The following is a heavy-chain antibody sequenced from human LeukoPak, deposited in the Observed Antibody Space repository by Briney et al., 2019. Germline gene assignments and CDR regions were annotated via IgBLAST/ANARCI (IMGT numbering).Heavy chain of an antibody. Sequence: SDTLSLTHTVCCRSISSYYWRWIRQPPGKGLEWIGYIYYSGSTNYNPSLKSRVTISVVMSKNQFSLKLSSVTAADTAVYYCARDRGYGMDVWGQGTTVTVSS. CDR1: CRSISSYY. CDR3: ARDRGYGMDV. CDR2: IYYSGST. J-gene: IGHJ6*02. V-gene: IGHV4-59*01.